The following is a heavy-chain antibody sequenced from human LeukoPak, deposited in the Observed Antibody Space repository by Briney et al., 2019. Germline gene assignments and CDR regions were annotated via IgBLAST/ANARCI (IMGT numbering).Heavy chain of an antibody. J-gene: IGHJ4*02. D-gene: IGHD3-3*01. CDR1: GGSISHYY. Sequence: SETLSLTCTVSGGSISHYYWSWIRQPPGRGLEWVGYIYYSGRTYYNPSLKSRVTISVDTSKKQLSLKLTSVTAADTAVYYCARVGASSDYEFWSGYFFDYWGQGTLVTVSS. CDR3: ARVGASSDYEFWSGYFFDY. CDR2: IYYSGRT. V-gene: IGHV4-59*08.